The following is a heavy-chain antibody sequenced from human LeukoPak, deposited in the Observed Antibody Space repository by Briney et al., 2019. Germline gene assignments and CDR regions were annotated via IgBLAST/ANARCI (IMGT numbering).Heavy chain of an antibody. Sequence: SQTLSLTCLVSGRSLSNGGYYWSWIRQHPGKGLEWIGYIYYSGITYYNPSLKSRVTISVDTSKNQSSLYLSSVTAADTAVYYCARGTSGPFANYWGQGTLVTVSS. CDR1: GRSLSNGGYY. D-gene: IGHD2-8*01. J-gene: IGHJ4*02. V-gene: IGHV4-31*03. CDR3: ARGTSGPFANY. CDR2: IYYSGIT.